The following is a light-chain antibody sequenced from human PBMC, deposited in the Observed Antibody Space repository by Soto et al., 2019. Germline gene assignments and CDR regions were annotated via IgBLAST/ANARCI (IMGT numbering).Light chain of an antibody. CDR3: QQSYSTPQIT. CDR2: DAS. Sequence: DIQMTQSPSSLSASVGDIVTITFHASQDISNYLNWYQQRPGKAPKLLIYDASNLETGVPSRFSGSGSGTDFTLTISSLQPEDFATYYCQQSYSTPQITFGQGTRLEIK. V-gene: IGKV1-39*01. J-gene: IGKJ5*01. CDR1: QDISNY.